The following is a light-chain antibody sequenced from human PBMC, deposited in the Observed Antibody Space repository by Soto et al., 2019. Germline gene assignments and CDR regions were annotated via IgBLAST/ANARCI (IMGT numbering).Light chain of an antibody. CDR1: SSNIGAGYD. Sequence: QSVLTQPPSVSGAPGQRVTISCSGSSSNIGAGYDVHWYQQLPGKAPKLLIYANNNRPSGVPDRFSGSKSVTSASLAIAGLQAEDDADYYCQSYDSSLTVFGTGTKLTVL. CDR3: QSYDSSLTV. J-gene: IGLJ1*01. V-gene: IGLV1-40*01. CDR2: ANN.